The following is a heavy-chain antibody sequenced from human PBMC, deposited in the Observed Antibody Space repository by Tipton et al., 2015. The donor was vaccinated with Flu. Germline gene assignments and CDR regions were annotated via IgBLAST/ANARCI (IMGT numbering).Heavy chain of an antibody. J-gene: IGHJ3*01. CDR1: GYTFTSYN. D-gene: IGHD1/OR15-1a*01. Sequence: QLVQSGAEVKKPGASVKVSCKASGYTFTSYNIHCVRQAPGQGLEWMGIIYPAGGGVSYAQKFQGRVIMTRDKSTATMYMELSSLRSEDTAMYYCARDKGGGTYTFDVWGQGTMVIVSS. CDR2: IYPAGGGV. CDR3: ARDKGGGTYTFDV. V-gene: IGHV1-46*01.